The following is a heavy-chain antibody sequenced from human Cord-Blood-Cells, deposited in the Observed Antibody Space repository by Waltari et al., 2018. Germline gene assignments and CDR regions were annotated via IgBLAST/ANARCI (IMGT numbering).Heavy chain of an antibody. CDR2: IKQDGSEK. CDR1: GFTFSSYW. V-gene: IGHV3-7*01. Sequence: EVQLVESGGGLVQPGGSLRLSCEASGFTFSSYWMSWVRQAPGKGLEWVANIKQDGSEKYYGDSVKGRFTISRDNAKNSLYLQMNSLRAEDTAVYYCARAPGYDILTGYYYYGMDVWGQGTTVTVSS. D-gene: IGHD3-9*01. CDR3: ARAPGYDILTGYYYYGMDV. J-gene: IGHJ6*02.